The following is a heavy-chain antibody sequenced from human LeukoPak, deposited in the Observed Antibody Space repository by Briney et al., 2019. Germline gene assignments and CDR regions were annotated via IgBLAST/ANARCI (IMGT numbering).Heavy chain of an antibody. CDR2: ISYDGSNE. Sequence: GGSLRLSCAASGFTFITYAMHWVRQAPGKGLEWVAVISYDGSNEYYVDSVKGRFTISRGNSKNILYLQMNSLTAEDTAVYYCARDSLKNGYNYDYFDYWGQGTLVTVSS. CDR3: ARDSLKNGYNYDYFDY. V-gene: IGHV3-30-3*01. D-gene: IGHD5-24*01. CDR1: GFTFITYA. J-gene: IGHJ4*02.